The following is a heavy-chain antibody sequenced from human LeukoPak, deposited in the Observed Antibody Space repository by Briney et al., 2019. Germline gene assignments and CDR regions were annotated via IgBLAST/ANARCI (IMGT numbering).Heavy chain of an antibody. J-gene: IGHJ4*02. V-gene: IGHV4-34*01. CDR1: GGSFSGYY. D-gene: IGHD3-10*01. CDR3: RRITMVRGVPLDY. CDR2: INHSGST. Sequence: SETLSLTCAVCGGSFSGYYWSWIRQPPGKGLEWIGEINHSGSTNYNPSLKSRVTISVDTSKNQFSLKLSSVTAADTAVYYCRRITMVRGVPLDYWGQGTLVTVSS.